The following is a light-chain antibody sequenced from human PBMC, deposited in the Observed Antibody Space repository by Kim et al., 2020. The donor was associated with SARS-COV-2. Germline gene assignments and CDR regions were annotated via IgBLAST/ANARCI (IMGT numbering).Light chain of an antibody. J-gene: IGKJ4*01. CDR3: KQYDNLPPT. CDR2: EAS. CDR1: QDISNY. V-gene: IGKV1-33*01. Sequence: ATVGDRVNMTSRASQDISNYINWYKQKPGKATKHLIYEASKLETGVPARFSGSGSGTEFTITISSLQPEDIATDYCKQYDNLPPTFGGGTKVDIK.